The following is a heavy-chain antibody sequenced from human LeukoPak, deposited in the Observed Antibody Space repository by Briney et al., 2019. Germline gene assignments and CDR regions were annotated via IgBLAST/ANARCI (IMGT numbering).Heavy chain of an antibody. J-gene: IGHJ4*02. CDR3: ARFLAAAGSYYFDY. CDR2: IYYTGT. D-gene: IGHD6-13*01. CDR1: GGSVTDYY. V-gene: IGHV4-59*02. Sequence: SETLSLTCTVSGGSVTDYYWSWIRQSPGKGLEWIGYIYYTGTSYNPSLKSRVTISADTSKNQFSLKLISVTAADTAVYYCARFLAAAGSYYFDYWGQGTLVTVSS.